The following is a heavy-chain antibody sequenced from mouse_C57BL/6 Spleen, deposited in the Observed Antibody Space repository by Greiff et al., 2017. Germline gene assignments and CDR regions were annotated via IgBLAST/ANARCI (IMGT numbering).Heavy chain of an antibody. Sequence: EVKLMESGPGLVKPSQSLSLTCSVTGYSITSGYYWNWIRQFPGNKLEWMGYISYDGSNNYNPSLKNRISITRDTSKNQFFLKLNSVTTEDTATYYCARDLGTTDAMDYWGQGTSVTVSS. V-gene: IGHV3-6*01. CDR2: ISYDGSN. D-gene: IGHD1-1*01. CDR1: GYSITSGYY. CDR3: ARDLGTTDAMDY. J-gene: IGHJ4*01.